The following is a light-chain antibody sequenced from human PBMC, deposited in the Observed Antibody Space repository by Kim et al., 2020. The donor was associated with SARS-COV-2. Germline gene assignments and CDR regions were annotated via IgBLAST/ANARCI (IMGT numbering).Light chain of an antibody. V-gene: IGLV3-19*01. CDR2: GKN. CDR3: NSRDSSGNVV. J-gene: IGLJ2*01. Sequence: VALGKTARITGQGDRLRSYYASWYQQKPGQAPVLVIYGKNKRPSGIQDRFAGSSSGNTASLTITGAQAEDEADYYCNSRDSSGNVVFGGGTQLTVL. CDR1: RLRSYY.